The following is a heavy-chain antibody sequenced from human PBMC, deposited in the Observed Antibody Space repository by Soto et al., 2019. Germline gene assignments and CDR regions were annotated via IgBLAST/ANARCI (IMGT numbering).Heavy chain of an antibody. J-gene: IGHJ6*03. D-gene: IGHD6-6*01. Sequence: QVQLVQSGAEVKKPGASVKVSCKASGYTFINYYIHWVRQAPGQGLEWMGVINPNGGLTVYAQKFQGRVTLTRDTSTNTVYVELSSLRSDDTAVYFCVRATAARQRNYSYHYYLHIWGKGTTVTVSS. CDR2: INPNGGLT. CDR1: GYTFINYY. CDR3: VRATAARQRNYSYHYYLHI. V-gene: IGHV1-46*03.